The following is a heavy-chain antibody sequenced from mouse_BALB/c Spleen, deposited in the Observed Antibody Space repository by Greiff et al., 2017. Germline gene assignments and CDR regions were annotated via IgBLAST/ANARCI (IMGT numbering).Heavy chain of an antibody. J-gene: IGHJ2*01. Sequence: EVKVVESGGGLVKPGGSLKLSCAASGFTFSSYAMSWVRQTPEKRLEWVASISSGGSTYYPDSVKGRFTISRDNARNILYLQMSSLRSEDTAMYYCARGGPYYGSSYNYFDYWGQGTTLTVSS. V-gene: IGHV5-6-5*01. CDR1: GFTFSSYA. CDR3: ARGGPYYGSSYNYFDY. D-gene: IGHD1-1*01. CDR2: ISSGGST.